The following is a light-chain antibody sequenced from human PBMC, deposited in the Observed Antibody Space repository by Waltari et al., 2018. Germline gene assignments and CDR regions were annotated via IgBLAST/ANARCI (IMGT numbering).Light chain of an antibody. CDR3: QAWDGSTEV. CDR1: KLGNKY. J-gene: IGLJ2*01. CDR2: QDD. Sequence: SYELTQAPSVSVSPGQTASISCSGDKLGNKYACWYQQKPGRSPVLIIYQDDKRPSGIPERFAGSSFGNTATLTISGTQAMDEADYYCQAWDGSTEVFGGGTKLTVL. V-gene: IGLV3-1*01.